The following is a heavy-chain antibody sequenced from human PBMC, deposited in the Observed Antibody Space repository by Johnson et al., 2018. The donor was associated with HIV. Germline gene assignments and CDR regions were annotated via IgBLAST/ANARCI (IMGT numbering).Heavy chain of an antibody. Sequence: VQLVESGGGVVRPGGSLRLSCAASGFTFSSYDMHWVRQATGKGLEWVSGIGTAGDKYYPGPVKGRFTISRENAKNSLYLQMNSLRVGETAVYYCVRGGATSYDAFDIWGQGTMVTVSS. V-gene: IGHV3-13*01. D-gene: IGHD1-26*01. J-gene: IGHJ3*02. CDR2: IGTAGDK. CDR1: GFTFSSYD. CDR3: VRGGATSYDAFDI.